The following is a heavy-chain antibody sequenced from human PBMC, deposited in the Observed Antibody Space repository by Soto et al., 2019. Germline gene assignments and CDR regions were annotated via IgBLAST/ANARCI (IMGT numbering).Heavy chain of an antibody. D-gene: IGHD3-10*01. CDR2: ISGSGGST. Sequence: PVGSLRLSCASSVFTFSSYAMTCVRHTPGKWLEWVSAISGSGGSTYYADSVKGRFTISRDNSKNTLYLQMNSLRAEDTAVYYCGRGIECFGERGGMDVGANGTTVTAPQ. CDR1: VFTFSSYA. J-gene: IGHJ6*04. CDR3: GRGIECFGERGGMDV. V-gene: IGHV3-23*01.